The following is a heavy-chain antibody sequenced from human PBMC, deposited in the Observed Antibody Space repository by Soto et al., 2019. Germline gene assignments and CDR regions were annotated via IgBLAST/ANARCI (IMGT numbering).Heavy chain of an antibody. CDR3: ARGAATKILVLMYDALEI. CDR1: GHTLTELS. V-gene: IGHV1-69*13. D-gene: IGHD5-12*01. J-gene: IGHJ3*02. CDR2: IIPVFGAA. Sequence: SVKVSCKVSGHTLTELSMHWVRQAPGQGLEWMGGIIPVFGAANHAQKFQGRVTISADESTRTVNMELSSLRSDDTAVYYCARGAATKILVLMYDALEIWGQGTMVTVSS.